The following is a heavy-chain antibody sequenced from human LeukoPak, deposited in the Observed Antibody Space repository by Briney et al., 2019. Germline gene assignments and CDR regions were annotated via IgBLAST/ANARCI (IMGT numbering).Heavy chain of an antibody. Sequence: GSVKVSCKASGYTFTSYDINWVRKATGQGLEWMGWMNPNSGNTGYAQKFQGRVTMTRNTSISTAYMGLSSLRSEDTAVYYCARSYCSSTSCPYYYYYGMDVWGQGTTVTVSS. J-gene: IGHJ6*02. CDR3: ARSYCSSTSCPYYYYYGMDV. CDR2: MNPNSGNT. D-gene: IGHD2-2*01. CDR1: GYTFTSYD. V-gene: IGHV1-8*01.